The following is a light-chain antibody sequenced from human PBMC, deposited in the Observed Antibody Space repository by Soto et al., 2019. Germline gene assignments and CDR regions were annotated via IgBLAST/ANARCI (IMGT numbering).Light chain of an antibody. Sequence: EIVLTQSPATLSLSPGERATLSCRASQNVSSYLAWYQQKPGQAPRLLIYDASNRATGIPARFSGSGSGTDFTLTISSLEPEDFAVYYCQQRSNWPSTWTFGQGTKVEIK. J-gene: IGKJ1*01. CDR3: QQRSNWPSTWT. V-gene: IGKV3-11*01. CDR1: QNVSSY. CDR2: DAS.